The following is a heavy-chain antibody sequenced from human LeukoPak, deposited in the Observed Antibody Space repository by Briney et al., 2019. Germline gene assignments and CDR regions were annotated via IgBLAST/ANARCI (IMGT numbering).Heavy chain of an antibody. D-gene: IGHD3-10*02. CDR1: GLTFRTYS. V-gene: IGHV3-48*04. J-gene: IGHJ6*04. CDR3: AELGITMIGGV. CDR2: ISSGGSTI. Sequence: GGSLRLSCAASGLTFRTYSMNWVRQAPGKGLEWVSYISSGGSTIYYADSVEGRFTISRDNAKNSLYLQMNSLRAEDTAVYYCAELGITMIGGVWGKGTTVTISS.